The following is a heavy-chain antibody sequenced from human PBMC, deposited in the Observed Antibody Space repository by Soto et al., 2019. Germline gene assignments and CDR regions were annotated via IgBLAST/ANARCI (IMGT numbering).Heavy chain of an antibody. V-gene: IGHV3-30*04. CDR1: EFTFSSYA. CDR3: ARGTTVTSYYYYGMDV. CDR2: ISYDGNNK. Sequence: QVQLVESGGGVVQPGRSLRLSCAASEFTFSSYAIHWVRQAPGKGLEWVAVISYDGNNKYYADSVKGRFTVSRDNSKNTLYLQMNSLRVEDTAVYYCARGTTVTSYYYYGMDVWGQGTPVTVSS. J-gene: IGHJ6*02. D-gene: IGHD4-17*01.